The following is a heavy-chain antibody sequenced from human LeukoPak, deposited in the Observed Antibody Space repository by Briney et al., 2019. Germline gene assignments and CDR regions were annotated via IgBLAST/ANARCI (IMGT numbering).Heavy chain of an antibody. J-gene: IGHJ6*02. CDR3: ARKKSILWFGDYGMDV. D-gene: IGHD3-10*01. V-gene: IGHV4-30-4*01. Sequence: SQTLSLTCTVSGGSISSGDYYWSWIRQPPGKGLEWIGCIYYSGSTYYNPSLKSRVTISVDTSKNQFSLKLSSVTAADTAVCYCARKKSILWFGDYGMDVWGQGTTVTVSS. CDR2: IYYSGST. CDR1: GGSISSGDYY.